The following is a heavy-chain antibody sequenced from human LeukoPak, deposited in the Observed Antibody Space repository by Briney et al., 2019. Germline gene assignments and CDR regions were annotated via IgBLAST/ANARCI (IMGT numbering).Heavy chain of an antibody. D-gene: IGHD3-22*01. V-gene: IGHV1-69*04. CDR1: GGTFSSYA. CDR3: ARGVYYYDSSGFIGY. CDR2: IIPILGIA. Sequence: GSSVKVSCKASGGTFSSYAISWVRQAPGQGLEWMGRIIPILGIANYAQKFQGRVTITADKSTSTAYMELSSLRSEDTAVYYCARGVYYYDSSGFIGYWGQGTLVTVSS. J-gene: IGHJ4*02.